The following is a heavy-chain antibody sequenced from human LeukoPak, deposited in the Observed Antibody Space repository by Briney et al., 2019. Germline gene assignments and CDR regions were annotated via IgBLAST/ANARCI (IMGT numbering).Heavy chain of an antibody. CDR3: ARARSMVRGLNAFDI. D-gene: IGHD3-10*01. CDR1: GFTFSDYF. J-gene: IGHJ3*02. CDR2: ISSSATTI. Sequence: GGSLRLSCAASGFTFSDYFMSWIRQAPGKGLEWVSYISSSATTIYYADSVKGRFTVSRYNAKNSLYLQMNSLGAEDTAVYYCARARSMVRGLNAFDIWGQGTMVTVSS. V-gene: IGHV3-11*04.